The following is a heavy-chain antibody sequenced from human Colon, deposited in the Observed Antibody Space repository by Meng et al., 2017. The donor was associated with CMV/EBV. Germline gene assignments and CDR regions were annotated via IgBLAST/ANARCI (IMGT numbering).Heavy chain of an antibody. Sequence: VQLMQAGAGVKVPWAYVKVSCKASGYTFSDYYMHWVRQAPGQGLEWMGWIRSDGSATNYAQKFRGRVTMTRDASVSTAYMELSGLTSDDTAVYFCVRSSGWSLFDYWGPGALVTVSS. D-gene: IGHD6-19*01. CDR3: VRSSGWSLFDY. J-gene: IGHJ4*02. CDR2: IRSDGSAT. CDR1: GYTFSDYY. V-gene: IGHV1-2*02.